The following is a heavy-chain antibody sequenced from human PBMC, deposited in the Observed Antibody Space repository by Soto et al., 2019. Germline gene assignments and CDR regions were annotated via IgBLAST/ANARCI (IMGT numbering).Heavy chain of an antibody. D-gene: IGHD2-2*02. Sequence: SETLSLTCAVSGGPISSRTYSWGWIRQPPGRGLEWIGTIYYHGNTYYNPSLKSRVTVSADTSKDQLSLKLTSVTAADTAVYYRARLPPGQAPLYPPRLDFWGQGVKVT. CDR3: ARLPPGQAPLYPPRLDF. CDR1: GGPISSRTYS. V-gene: IGHV4-39*01. J-gene: IGHJ4*02. CDR2: IYYHGNT.